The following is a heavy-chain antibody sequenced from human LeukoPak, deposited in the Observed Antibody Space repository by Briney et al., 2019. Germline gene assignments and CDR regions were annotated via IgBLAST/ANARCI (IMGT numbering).Heavy chain of an antibody. CDR3: ARQRSALLAMIVVVPPGWLKNNWFDP. D-gene: IGHD3-22*01. J-gene: IGHJ5*02. V-gene: IGHV4-34*01. CDR2: INHSGST. CDR1: GGSFSGYY. Sequence: SETLSLTCAVYGGSFSGYYWSWIRQPPGKGLEWIGEINHSGSTNYNPSLKSRVTISVDTSKNQFSLKLSSVTAADTAVYYCARQRSALLAMIVVVPPGWLKNNWFDPWGQGTLVTVSS.